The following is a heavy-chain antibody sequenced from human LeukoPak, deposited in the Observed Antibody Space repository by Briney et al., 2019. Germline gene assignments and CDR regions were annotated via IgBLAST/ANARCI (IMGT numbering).Heavy chain of an antibody. CDR2: ISGSGGST. D-gene: IGHD3-16*02. J-gene: IGHJ6*02. V-gene: IGHV3-23*01. Sequence: GGSLRLSCAASGFTFSSYAMSWVRQAPGKGLEWVSAISGSGGSTNYADSVKGRFTISRDNSKNTLYLQMNSLRAEDTAVYYCAKEGKEYYDYVWGSYRPPNYYYGMDVWGQGTTVTVSS. CDR1: GFTFSSYA. CDR3: AKEGKEYYDYVWGSYRPPNYYYGMDV.